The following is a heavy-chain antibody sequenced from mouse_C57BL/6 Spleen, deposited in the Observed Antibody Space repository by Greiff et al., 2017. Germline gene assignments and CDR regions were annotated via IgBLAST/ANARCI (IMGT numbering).Heavy chain of an antibody. CDR2: INPGSGGT. Sequence: VKLVEPGAELVRPGTSVKVSCKASGYAFTNYLIEWVKQRPGQGLEWIGVINPGSGGTNYNEKFKGKATLTADKSSSTAYMQLSSLTSADSAVYFCARSHYYGSSQYYFDYWGQGTTLTVSS. J-gene: IGHJ2*01. CDR1: GYAFTNYL. D-gene: IGHD1-1*01. V-gene: IGHV1-54*01. CDR3: ARSHYYGSSQYYFDY.